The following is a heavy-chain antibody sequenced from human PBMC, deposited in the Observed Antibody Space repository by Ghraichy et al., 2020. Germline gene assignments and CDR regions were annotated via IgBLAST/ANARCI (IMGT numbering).Heavy chain of an antibody. CDR3: ANRGGFDAFDI. CDR1: GGSINGGGYS. CDR2: IYQSGTT. Sequence: SETLSLTCAVSGGSINGGGYSWSWIRQPPGKGLEWIGYIYQSGTTYYNPSLKSRVTISVDRSKNEFSLTLSSVTAADTAVYYCANRGGFDAFDIWGKGTMVTVSS. V-gene: IGHV4-30-2*01. J-gene: IGHJ3*02.